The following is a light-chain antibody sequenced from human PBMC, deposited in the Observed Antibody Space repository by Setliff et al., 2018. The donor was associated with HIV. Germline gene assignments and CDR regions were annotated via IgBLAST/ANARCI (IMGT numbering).Light chain of an antibody. Sequence: PASVSGSPGQSITISCTGTSSDVGGYNYVSWYQQHPGKAPKLMIYDVSKRPSGVSNRFSGSKSGNTASLTISGLQAEDEADYYCSSYTSSSTRVFGTGTKVTVL. J-gene: IGLJ1*01. V-gene: IGLV2-14*01. CDR1: SSDVGGYNY. CDR2: DVS. CDR3: SSYTSSSTRV.